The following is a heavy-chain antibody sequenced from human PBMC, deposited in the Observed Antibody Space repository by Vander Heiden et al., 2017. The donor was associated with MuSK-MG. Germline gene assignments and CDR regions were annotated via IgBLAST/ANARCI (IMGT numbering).Heavy chain of an antibody. D-gene: IGHD3-9*01. V-gene: IGHV5-51*01. CDR2: IYPGDSDT. Sequence: EVQLVQSGAEVKKPGESLKISCKGSGYSFTSYWIGWVRQMPGKGLEWMGIIYPGDSDTRYSPSFQGQVTISADKSISTAYLQWSSLKASDTAMYYCARRGPSWYYDIVTSPSLGWYFDLWGRGTLVTVSS. CDR1: GYSFTSYW. CDR3: ARRGPSWYYDIVTSPSLGWYFDL. J-gene: IGHJ2*01.